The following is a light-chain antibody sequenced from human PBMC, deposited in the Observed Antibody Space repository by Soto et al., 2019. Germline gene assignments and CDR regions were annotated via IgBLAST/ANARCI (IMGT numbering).Light chain of an antibody. CDR2: DVY. J-gene: IGLJ1*01. CDR1: SSDVGGFNY. V-gene: IGLV2-14*01. Sequence: QSALTQPASVSGSPGQSITISCTGTSSDVGGFNYVSWYQQHPGKAPKLLIFDVYSRPSGISNRFSGSKSGNTASLTISGLQAEDEADYYCSSYTTTSYYVFGAGTKVXV. CDR3: SSYTTTSYYV.